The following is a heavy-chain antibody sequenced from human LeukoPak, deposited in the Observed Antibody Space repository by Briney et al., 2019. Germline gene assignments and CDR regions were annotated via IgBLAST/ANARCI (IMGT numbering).Heavy chain of an antibody. J-gene: IGHJ4*02. CDR1: GGSITSINW. Sequence: PSETLSLTCAVSGGSITSINWWSWAPQPPGKGLEWIGEIYHSGGTNYNPSLKSRVTISLDKSNNQFSLKLTSVTAADTAVYYCASSLPILTGQGGFDYWGQGTLVTVSS. CDR3: ASSLPILTGQGGFDY. V-gene: IGHV4-4*02. CDR2: IYHSGGT. D-gene: IGHD3-9*01.